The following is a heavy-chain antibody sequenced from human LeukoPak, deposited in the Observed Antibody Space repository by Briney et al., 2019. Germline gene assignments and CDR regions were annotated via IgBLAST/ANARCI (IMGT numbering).Heavy chain of an antibody. CDR1: GFTFSTYA. J-gene: IGHJ4*02. Sequence: GGSLRLSCAASGFTFSTYAMSWVRQAPGKGLEWVSGISGSDNTAYYAVSVKGRSSIYRDDSTNTLYLQMDSLRAEDTAAYYCAKGADRFGEFDYWGQGTLVTVSP. V-gene: IGHV3-23*01. CDR3: AKGADRFGEFDY. D-gene: IGHD3-10*01. CDR2: ISGSDNTA.